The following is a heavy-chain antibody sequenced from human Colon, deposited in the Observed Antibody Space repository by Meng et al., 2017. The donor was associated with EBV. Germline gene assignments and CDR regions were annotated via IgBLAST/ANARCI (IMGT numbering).Heavy chain of an antibody. CDR2: IYYSGST. CDR1: GGSVSSGGYY. J-gene: IGHJ4*02. D-gene: IGHD6-19*01. Sequence: QVSLHELGPVLVKPYHALSPTCTVSGGSVSSGGYYWTWIRQHPGKGLEWFGHIYYSGSTFYNPSLKRRVIISIDTSKNQFSLNLRSVTAADTAVYYCARVSSGWDYFDYWGQGTLVTVFS. CDR3: ARVSSGWDYFDY. V-gene: IGHV4-31*03.